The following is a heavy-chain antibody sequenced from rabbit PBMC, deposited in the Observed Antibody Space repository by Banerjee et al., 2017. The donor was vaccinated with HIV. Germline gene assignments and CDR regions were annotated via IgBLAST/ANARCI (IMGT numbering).Heavy chain of an antibody. CDR3: ARHYTTNSGYFGL. J-gene: IGHJ6*01. D-gene: IGHD1-1*01. Sequence: QSLEESGGGLVKPEGSLALTCTASGFSFSSSYYMCWVRQAPGKGLEWIACIGTSSGSTWYASWVNGRFTISRSTSLNTVGLKMTSLTAADTATYFCARHYTTNSGYFGLWGSGTLVTVS. CDR2: IGTSSGST. V-gene: IGHV1S43*01. CDR1: GFSFSSSYY.